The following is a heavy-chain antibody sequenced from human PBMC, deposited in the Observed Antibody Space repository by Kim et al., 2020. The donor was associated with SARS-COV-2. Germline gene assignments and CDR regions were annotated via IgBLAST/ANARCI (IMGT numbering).Heavy chain of an antibody. CDR3: AKESGTGSYYAWTYYYFCMDV. J-gene: IGHJ6*02. Sequence: GGSLRLSCAASGFTFSSYGMHWVRQAPGKGLEWVAVITYDGSNKYYADSVKGRFTISRDNSKNTLYLQMNSLRAEDTAVYYCAKESGTGSYYAWTYYYFCMDVWGQGTTVTVPS. CDR2: ITYDGSNK. V-gene: IGHV3-30*18. D-gene: IGHD3-10*01. CDR1: GFTFSSYG.